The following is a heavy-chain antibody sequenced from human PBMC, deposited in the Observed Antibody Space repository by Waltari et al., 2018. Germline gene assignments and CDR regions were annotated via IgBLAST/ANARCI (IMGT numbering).Heavy chain of an antibody. D-gene: IGHD4-4*01. CDR3: TRVMMDDYSNYGVGYYMDV. Sequence: EVQLVESGGGLVQPGRSLRRSCTASGFTFGAYAMSWVRQAPGEGLGGVGCIRSKAYGGTTEYAASVKGRFTISRDDSKSIAYLQMNSLKTEDTAVYYCTRVMMDDYSNYGVGYYMDVWGKGTTVTVSS. CDR1: GFTFGAYA. J-gene: IGHJ6*03. V-gene: IGHV3-49*04. CDR2: IRSKAYGGTT.